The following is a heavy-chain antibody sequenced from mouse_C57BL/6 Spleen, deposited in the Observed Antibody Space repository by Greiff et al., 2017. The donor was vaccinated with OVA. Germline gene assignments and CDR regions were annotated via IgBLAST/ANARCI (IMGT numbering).Heavy chain of an antibody. D-gene: IGHD1-1*01. CDR1: GYAFSSSW. J-gene: IGHJ1*03. V-gene: IGHV1-82*01. Sequence: VQLQQSGPELVKPGASVKISCKASGYAFSSSWMNWVKQRPGKGLEWIGRIYPGDGDTNYNGKFKGKATLTADKSSSTAYMQLSSLTSEDSAVYFCARGEGSRYWYFDVWGTGTTVTVSS. CDR3: ARGEGSRYWYFDV. CDR2: IYPGDGDT.